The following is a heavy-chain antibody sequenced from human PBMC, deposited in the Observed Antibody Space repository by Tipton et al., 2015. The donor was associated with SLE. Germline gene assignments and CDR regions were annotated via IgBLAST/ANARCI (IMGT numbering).Heavy chain of an antibody. CDR3: VRNLPWPAVGVGRYDYYYMDV. V-gene: IGHV4-31*03. CDR2: IYYSGST. D-gene: IGHD3-3*01. J-gene: IGHJ6*03. CDR1: GDSISSASYY. Sequence: TLSLTCTVSGDSISSASYYWSWLRQLPGKGLEWIGYIYYSGSTFYNPSLKSRVSISVDRSNNQFSLKLNSVTVADTAVYYCVRNLPWPAVGVGRYDYYYMDVWGEGTTVTVSS.